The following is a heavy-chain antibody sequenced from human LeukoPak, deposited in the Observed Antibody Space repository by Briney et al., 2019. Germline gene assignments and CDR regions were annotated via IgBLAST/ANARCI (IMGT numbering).Heavy chain of an antibody. CDR2: ISYDGSNK. CDR3: ARPSRRWQQLTKGGAFDI. CDR1: GFTFSSYA. J-gene: IGHJ3*02. D-gene: IGHD6-13*01. V-gene: IGHV3-30-3*01. Sequence: PGGSLRLSCAASGFTFSSYAMHWVRQAPGKGLEWVAVISYDGSNKYYADSVKGRFTISRDNSKNTLYLQMNSLRAEDTAVYYCARPSRRWQQLTKGGAFDIWGQGTMVTVSS.